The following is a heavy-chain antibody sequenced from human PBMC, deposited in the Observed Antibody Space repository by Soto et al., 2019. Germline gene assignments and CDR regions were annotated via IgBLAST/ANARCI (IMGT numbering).Heavy chain of an antibody. Sequence: EVQLLESGGGLVQPGGSLRLSCAASGFSYSTYGVTWVRQAPGKGLEGVCGVNGGSGATHYRDTVRGRFTITGDESRNTVYLQMQSLRVEDTAVYYCTRWNGYGDLWGQGTLVTVSS. J-gene: IGHJ4*02. CDR2: VNGGSGAT. CDR1: GFSYSTYG. CDR3: TRWNGYGDL. D-gene: IGHD1-1*01. V-gene: IGHV3-23*01.